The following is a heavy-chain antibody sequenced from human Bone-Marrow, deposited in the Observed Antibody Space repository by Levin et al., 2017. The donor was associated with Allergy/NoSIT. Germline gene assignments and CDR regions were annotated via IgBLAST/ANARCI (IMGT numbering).Heavy chain of an antibody. Sequence: GESLKISCAASGFTFSSYAMHWVRQAPGKGLEWVAVISYDGSNKYYADSVKGRFTISRDNSKNTLYLQMNSLRAEDTAVYYCARERGWAGPLGGYDYFDYWGQGTLVTVSS. V-gene: IGHV3-30-3*01. D-gene: IGHD5-12*01. CDR2: ISYDGSNK. J-gene: IGHJ4*02. CDR1: GFTFSSYA. CDR3: ARERGWAGPLGGYDYFDY.